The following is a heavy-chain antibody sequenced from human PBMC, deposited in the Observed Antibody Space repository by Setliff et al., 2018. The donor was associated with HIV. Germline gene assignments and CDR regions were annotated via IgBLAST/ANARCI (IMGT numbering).Heavy chain of an antibody. CDR3: TRDSPGGNSYYYGMDV. Sequence: TGGSLRLSCAASGFTFSDYYMSWIRQAPGKGLEWVSYITSSSSTIYYADSVKGRFTISRDNAKNSLYLQMNSLKTEDTAVYYCTRDSPGGNSYYYGMDVWGQGTTVTVSS. V-gene: IGHV3-11*01. J-gene: IGHJ6*02. CDR1: GFTFSDYY. CDR2: ITSSSSTI. D-gene: IGHD2-15*01.